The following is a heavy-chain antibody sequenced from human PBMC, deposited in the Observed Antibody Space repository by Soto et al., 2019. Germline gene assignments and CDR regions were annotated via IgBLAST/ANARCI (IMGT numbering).Heavy chain of an antibody. Sequence: PSETLSLTCTVSGDSISTSGYYWGWVRQPPGKGLEWVGTIYYSRSTYYNPSLKSRLTISIHTSENQFSLKLTSVTAADTAVYYCARLGGVVAASDFDYWGQGTLVTVSS. J-gene: IGHJ4*02. CDR1: GDSISTSGYY. V-gene: IGHV4-39*01. CDR2: IYYSRST. D-gene: IGHD2-15*01. CDR3: ARLGGVVAASDFDY.